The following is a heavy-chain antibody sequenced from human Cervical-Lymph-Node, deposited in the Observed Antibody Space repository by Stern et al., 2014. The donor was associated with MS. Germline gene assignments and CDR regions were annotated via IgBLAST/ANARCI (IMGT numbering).Heavy chain of an antibody. CDR1: GDSISSGNYY. Sequence: QLQLQESGPGLVKPSQTLSLTCTVSGDSISSGNYYWSWIRQPAGKGLEWIGRIYSSGTTYYNPSLRSRVTISIDTSNNQFSLKRSSVTATDTAVYYCATQGRALAPDWGQGTLVTVSS. V-gene: IGHV4-61*02. J-gene: IGHJ4*02. CDR2: IYSSGTT. CDR3: ATQGRALAPD.